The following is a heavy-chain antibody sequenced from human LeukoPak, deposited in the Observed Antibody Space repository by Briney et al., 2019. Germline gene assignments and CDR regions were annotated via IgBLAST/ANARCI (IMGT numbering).Heavy chain of an antibody. CDR2: IYYSGST. J-gene: IGHJ5*02. CDR1: GGSFSSYY. Sequence: SETLSLTCAGYGGSFSSYYWSWIRQPPGKGLEWIGYIYYSGSTNYNPSLKSRVTISVDTSKNQFSLKLSSVTAADTAVYYCAILSEGYDILTGYYNRWFDPWGQGTLVTVSS. CDR3: AILSEGYDILTGYYNRWFDP. D-gene: IGHD3-9*01. V-gene: IGHV4-59*01.